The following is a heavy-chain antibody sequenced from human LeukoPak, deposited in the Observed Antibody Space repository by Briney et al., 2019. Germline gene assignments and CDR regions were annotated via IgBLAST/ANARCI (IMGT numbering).Heavy chain of an antibody. CDR2: IYTSGST. V-gene: IGHV4-4*07. CDR1: GGSISSYY. CDR3: ARDGRYSSGWYRPYYFDY. D-gene: IGHD6-19*01. J-gene: IGHJ4*02. Sequence: SETLSLTCTVSGGSISSYYWSWIRQPAGKGLEWIGRIYTSGSTNYNPSLKSRVTMSVDTSKNQFSLKLSSVTAADTAAYYCARDGRYSSGWYRPYYFDYWGQGTLVTVSS.